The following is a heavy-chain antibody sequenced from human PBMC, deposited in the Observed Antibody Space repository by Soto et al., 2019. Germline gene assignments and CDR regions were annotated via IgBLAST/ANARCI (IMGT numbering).Heavy chain of an antibody. CDR1: GFTFSSYA. V-gene: IGHV3-30-3*01. CDR2: ISYDGSNK. D-gene: IGHD3-3*01. CDR3: ASGVSSYYDFWSGYRDPYYYGMDV. J-gene: IGHJ6*02. Sequence: GGSLRLSCAASGFTFSSYAMHWVRQAPGKGLEWVAVISYDGSNKYYADSVKGRFTISRDNSKNTLYLQMNSLRAEDTAVYYCASGVSSYYDFWSGYRDPYYYGMDVWGQGTTVTVSS.